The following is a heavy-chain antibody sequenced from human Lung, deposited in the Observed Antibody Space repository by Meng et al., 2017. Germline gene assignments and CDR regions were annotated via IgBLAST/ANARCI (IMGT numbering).Heavy chain of an antibody. CDR1: GGSFSDYY. V-gene: IGHV4-34*01. Sequence: QVQLQRGGAGLLKPSETRSLTCVVFGGSFSDYYWSWIRQPPGKGLEWIGEINHSGSTNYNPSLESRATISVDTSQNNLSLKLSSVTAADSAVYYCARGPTTMAHDFDYWGQGTLVTVSS. J-gene: IGHJ4*02. CDR3: ARGPTTMAHDFDY. CDR2: INHSGST. D-gene: IGHD4-11*01.